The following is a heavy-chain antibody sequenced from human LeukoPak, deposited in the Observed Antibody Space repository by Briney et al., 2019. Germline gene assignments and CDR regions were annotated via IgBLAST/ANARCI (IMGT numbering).Heavy chain of an antibody. V-gene: IGHV4-4*07. D-gene: IGHD6-6*01. Sequence: SETLSLACTVSGGSISSYYWSWIRQPAGKGLEWIGRIYTNGSTNYNPSLNSRVTMSVDTSKNRFSLKLSSVAAADTAVYCCARVTGGWARPGWFDPWGQGTLVTVSS. J-gene: IGHJ5*02. CDR3: ARVTGGWARPGWFDP. CDR2: IYTNGST. CDR1: GGSISSYY.